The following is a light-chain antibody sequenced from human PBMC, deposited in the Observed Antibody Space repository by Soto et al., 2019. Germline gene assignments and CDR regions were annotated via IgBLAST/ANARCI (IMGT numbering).Light chain of an antibody. CDR1: RSDFGSYNY. CDR2: EVS. CDR3: SSYTNSSTYV. V-gene: IGLV2-14*01. Sequence: QSVLTQPASVSWSPGQSITISCTVARSDFGSYNYVSWYQQHPGKAPKVMIYEVSNRPSGVSNRFSGSKSGSTASLTISGLQAEDEADYYCSSYTNSSTYVFGTGTKVTVL. J-gene: IGLJ1*01.